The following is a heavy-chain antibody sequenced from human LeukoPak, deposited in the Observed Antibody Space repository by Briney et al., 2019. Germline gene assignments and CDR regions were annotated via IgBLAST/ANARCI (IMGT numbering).Heavy chain of an antibody. D-gene: IGHD2-2*01. J-gene: IGHJ4*02. CDR1: GFTFSSYS. V-gene: IGHV3-21*01. CDR2: ISSSSSYI. CDR3: ARAPSTSHPNDY. Sequence: PGGSLRLSCAASGFTFSSYSMNWVRQAPGKGLEWVSSISSSSSYIYYADSVKGRFTISRDNAKNSLYLQMNSLRAEDTAVYYCARAPSTSHPNDYWGQGTLVTVSS.